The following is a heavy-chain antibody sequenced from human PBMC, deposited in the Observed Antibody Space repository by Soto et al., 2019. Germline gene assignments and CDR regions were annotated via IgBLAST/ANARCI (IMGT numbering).Heavy chain of an antibody. D-gene: IGHD1-26*01. CDR3: ARGPVGNGMDV. CDR1: GGTVSSYA. V-gene: IGHV1-69*06. J-gene: IGHJ6*02. Sequence: SSVKVSCNASGGTVSSYAISWVLQAPGQGLEWMGGIIPIFGTANYAQKFQGRVTITADKSTSTAYMELSSLRSEDTAVYYCARGPVGNGMDVWVQGTTVTVSS. CDR2: IIPIFGTA.